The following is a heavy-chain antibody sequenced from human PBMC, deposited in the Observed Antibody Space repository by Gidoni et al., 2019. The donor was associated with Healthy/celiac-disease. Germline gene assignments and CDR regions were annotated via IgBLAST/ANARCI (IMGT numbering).Heavy chain of an antibody. V-gene: IGHV3-48*04. Sequence: EVQLVESGGGLVQPGGSLRLSCAASGFTFSSYSMNWVRQAPGKGLEWVSYISSSSSTIYYADSVKGRFTISRDNAKNSLYLQMNSLRAEDTAVYYCARDLYRHAFDIWGQGTMVTVSS. CDR3: ARDLYRHAFDI. CDR1: GFTFSSYS. CDR2: ISSSSSTI. J-gene: IGHJ3*02.